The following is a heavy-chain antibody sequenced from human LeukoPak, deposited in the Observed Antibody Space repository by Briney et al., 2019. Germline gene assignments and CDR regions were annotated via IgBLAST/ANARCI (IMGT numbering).Heavy chain of an antibody. CDR1: GFIFSNYG. CDR2: ISASGSAT. V-gene: IGHV3-23*01. J-gene: IGHJ3*02. Sequence: GGSLRLSCAASGFIFSNYGMNWVRQAPGKGLEWVAAISASGSATSYADSVKGRFTISRDNSKNTLYLQMNSLRAEDTAVYYCARETEWLSDAFDIWGQGTMVTVSS. CDR3: ARETEWLSDAFDI. D-gene: IGHD3-3*01.